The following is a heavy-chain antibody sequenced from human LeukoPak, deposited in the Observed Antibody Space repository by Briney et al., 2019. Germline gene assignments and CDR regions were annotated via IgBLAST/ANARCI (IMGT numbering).Heavy chain of an antibody. J-gene: IGHJ1*01. CDR1: GYTFTSYY. D-gene: IGHD2-15*01. CDR2: INPSGGST. V-gene: IGHV1-46*01. CDR3: ARALGYCSGGSCYSEYFQH. Sequence: GASVKVSCKASGYTFTSYYMHWVRQAPGQGLEWMGIINPSGGSTSYAQKFQGRVTMTRDTSTSTVYMELSSLRSEDTAVYYCARALGYCSGGSCYSEYFQHWGQGTLVTVSS.